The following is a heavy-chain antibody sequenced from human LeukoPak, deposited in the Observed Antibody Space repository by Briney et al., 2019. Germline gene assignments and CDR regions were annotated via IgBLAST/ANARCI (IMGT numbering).Heavy chain of an antibody. CDR3: AKVLDSLNSSWRYYFDY. J-gene: IGHJ4*02. CDR2: RRYDGSNK. V-gene: IGHV3-30*02. D-gene: IGHD6-13*01. Sequence: GGSLRLSCAASGFTFSSYGMHWLRQAPGKGLEWVAFRRYDGSNKYYADSVKGRFTISRDNSKNTLYLQMNSLRAEDTAVYYCAKVLDSLNSSWRYYFDYWGQGTLVTVSS. CDR1: GFTFSSYG.